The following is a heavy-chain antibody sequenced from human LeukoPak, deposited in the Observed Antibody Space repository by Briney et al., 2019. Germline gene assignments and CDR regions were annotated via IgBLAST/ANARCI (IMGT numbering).Heavy chain of an antibody. J-gene: IGHJ2*01. Sequence: KPSETLSLTCSVSGGSISSSSYYWVWLRQPPGKGLEWIGNVYYRGNTYYNPSLKSRVTISVDTSKNQFSLKLSSVNAADTAVYYCARHRYLWPNYWYFDLWGRGTLVTVSS. CDR1: GGSISSSSYY. D-gene: IGHD1-14*01. CDR2: VYYRGNT. V-gene: IGHV4-39*07. CDR3: ARHRYLWPNYWYFDL.